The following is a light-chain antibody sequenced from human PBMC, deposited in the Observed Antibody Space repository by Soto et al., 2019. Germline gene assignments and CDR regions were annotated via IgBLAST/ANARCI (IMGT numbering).Light chain of an antibody. J-gene: IGLJ1*01. Sequence: QSVLNQPPSASGTPGQRVTISCSGSSSNIGRNTVNWYQQLPGTAPKLLIYSNNQRPSGVPDRFSGSKSGTSASLAISGLQSEDEADYYCAAWDDSLNGPVFGTGTKVTVL. CDR1: SSNIGRNT. CDR3: AAWDDSLNGPV. CDR2: SNN. V-gene: IGLV1-44*01.